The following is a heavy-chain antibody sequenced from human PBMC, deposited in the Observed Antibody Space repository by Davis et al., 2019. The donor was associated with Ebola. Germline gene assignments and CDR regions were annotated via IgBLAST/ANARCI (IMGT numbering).Heavy chain of an antibody. CDR3: ARTYDSSGYYYAPFDY. J-gene: IGHJ4*02. Sequence: SETLSLTCAVYGGSFSGYYWSWIRQAPGKGLEWIGEIDHSGSTNYNPSLKSRLTISVDTSKNQFSLKLSSVTAADTAVYYCARTYDSSGYYYAPFDYWGQGTLVTVSS. D-gene: IGHD3-22*01. CDR1: GGSFSGYY. V-gene: IGHV4-34*01. CDR2: IDHSGST.